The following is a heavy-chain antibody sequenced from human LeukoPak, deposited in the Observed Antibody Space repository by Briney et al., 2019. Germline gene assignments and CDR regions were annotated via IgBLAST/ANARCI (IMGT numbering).Heavy chain of an antibody. V-gene: IGHV1-18*04. J-gene: IGHJ3*02. Sequence: VASVKVSCKASGYTFTGYYMHWVRQAPGQGLEWMGWISAYNGNTNYAQKLQGRVTMTTDTSTSTAYMELRSLRSDDTAVYYCARSFVGAFDIWGQGTMVTVSS. CDR1: GYTFTGYY. CDR2: ISAYNGNT. CDR3: ARSFVGAFDI.